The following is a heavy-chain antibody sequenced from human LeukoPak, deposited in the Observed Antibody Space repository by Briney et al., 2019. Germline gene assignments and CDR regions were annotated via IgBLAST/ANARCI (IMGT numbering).Heavy chain of an antibody. J-gene: IGHJ4*02. Sequence: PSETLSLTCAVSGDSISSGGYSWSWIRQTPGKGLEWIAYIHDSGSTYNNPSLKSRLSISIDTSKNQFSLRLRSVTAADTAVYYCARGRPAATPMDYWGQGMLVTVSS. D-gene: IGHD2-2*01. V-gene: IGHV4-30-4*07. CDR2: IHDSGST. CDR1: GDSISSGGYS. CDR3: ARGRPAATPMDY.